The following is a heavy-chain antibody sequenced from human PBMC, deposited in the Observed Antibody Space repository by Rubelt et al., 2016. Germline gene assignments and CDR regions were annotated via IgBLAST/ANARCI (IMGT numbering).Heavy chain of an antibody. J-gene: IGHJ4*02. CDR1: GGSFSGYY. Sequence: QVQLQQWGAGLLKPSETLSLTCAVYGGSFSGYYWSWIRQPPGKGLEWIGEINHSGSTNYNPSLKSRVTISVDTSKNQFSLQLSSVTAADTAVYYCASASNWNVDYWGQGTLVTVSS. V-gene: IGHV4-34*01. D-gene: IGHD1-1*01. CDR2: INHSGST. CDR3: ASASNWNVDY.